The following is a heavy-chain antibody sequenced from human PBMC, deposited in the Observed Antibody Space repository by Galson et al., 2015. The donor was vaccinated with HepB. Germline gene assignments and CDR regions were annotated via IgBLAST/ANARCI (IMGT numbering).Heavy chain of an antibody. Sequence: SLRLSCAASGFTFSDYWMHWVRQAPGKGLVWVSRINHDGTSTVYADSVKGRFTISRDNAKNTLYLQMNSLRAEDTAVYYCARVETYITGWPFRWGQGTLVPVS. D-gene: IGHD6-19*01. V-gene: IGHV3-74*01. J-gene: IGHJ4*02. CDR3: ARVETYITGWPFR. CDR2: INHDGTST. CDR1: GFTFSDYW.